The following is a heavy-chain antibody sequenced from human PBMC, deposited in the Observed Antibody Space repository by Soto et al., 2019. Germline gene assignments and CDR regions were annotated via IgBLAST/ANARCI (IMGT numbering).Heavy chain of an antibody. D-gene: IGHD3-16*01. CDR3: ARQGSNGAYYYYGMDV. Sequence: GESLKISCQGSGYRFSSYWIAWVRQMPGKGLEWMGIIYPGDSDTRYSPSFEGQVTISADKSNSTAYLQWSSLKASDTAMYSCARQGSNGAYYYYGMDVWGQGTTVTVSS. CDR1: GYRFSSYW. V-gene: IGHV5-51*01. CDR2: IYPGDSDT. J-gene: IGHJ6*02.